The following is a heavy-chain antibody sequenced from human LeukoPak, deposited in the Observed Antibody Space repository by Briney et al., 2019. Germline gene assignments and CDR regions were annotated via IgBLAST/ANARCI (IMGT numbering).Heavy chain of an antibody. J-gene: IGHJ5*02. V-gene: IGHV1-2*02. CDR1: GYTFTGYY. D-gene: IGHD3-10*01. CDR2: INPNSGGT. Sequence: GASVKVSCKASGYTFTGYYMHWVRQAPGQGLEWMGWINPNSGGTNYAQKFQGRVTMTRDTSISTAYMELSRLRSDDTAVYSCARDRRSLLWFGELFPFDPWGQGTLVTVSS. CDR3: ARDRRSLLWFGELFPFDP.